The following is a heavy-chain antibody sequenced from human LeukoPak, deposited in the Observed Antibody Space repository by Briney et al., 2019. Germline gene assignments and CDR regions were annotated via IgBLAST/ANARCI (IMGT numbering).Heavy chain of an antibody. CDR2: IWYDRSNK. V-gene: IGHV3-33*01. CDR3: AGSIAVAGTIDY. D-gene: IGHD6-19*01. CDR1: GFTFSSYG. J-gene: IGHJ4*02. Sequence: GRSLRLSCAVSGFTFSSYGMHWVRQAPGKGLEWVAVIWYDRSNKYYADSVKGRFTISRDNSKNTLYLQMNSLRAEDTAVYYCAGSIAVAGTIDYWGQGTLVTVSS.